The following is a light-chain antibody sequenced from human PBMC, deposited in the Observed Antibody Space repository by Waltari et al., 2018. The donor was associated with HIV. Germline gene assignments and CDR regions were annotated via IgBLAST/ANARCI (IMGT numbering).Light chain of an antibody. CDR2: LNSDGSH. CDR1: SGHSSYA. Sequence: QLVLTQSPSASASLGASVKLTCTLSSGHSSYALAWHQQQPEKGPRYLMKLNSDGSHSKGDGIPDRFSGSSSGAERYLTISSLQSEDEADYYCQTWGTGIVVFGGGTKLTVL. J-gene: IGLJ2*01. V-gene: IGLV4-69*01. CDR3: QTWGTGIVV.